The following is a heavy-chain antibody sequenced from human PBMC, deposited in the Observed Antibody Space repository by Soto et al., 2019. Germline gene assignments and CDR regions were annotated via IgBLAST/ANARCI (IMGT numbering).Heavy chain of an antibody. D-gene: IGHD1-26*01. V-gene: IGHV4-4*02. J-gene: IGHJ6*02. CDR3: ARVSGSYYYGMDV. Sequence: SETLSLTCAVSGGSISSSDWWSWVRQPPGKGLEWIGEIYHSGSTNYNPSLKSRVTISVDKSKNQFSLQLSSVTAADTAVYYCARVSGSYYYGMDVWGQGTTVTVSS. CDR1: GGSISSSDW. CDR2: IYHSGST.